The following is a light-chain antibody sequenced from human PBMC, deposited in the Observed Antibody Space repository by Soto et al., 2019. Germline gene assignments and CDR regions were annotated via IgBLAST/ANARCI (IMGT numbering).Light chain of an antibody. Sequence: QAVVTQPASVSGSPGQSIAISCTGTSSDVGAYDFVSWYQQHPDKAPKLMIYEVSHRPSGVSYRFSGSKSVNTATLTISGLQAEDEADYYCSSYTTSSTRVFGTGTKVTVL. CDR3: SSYTTSSTRV. CDR2: EVS. CDR1: SSDVGAYDF. V-gene: IGLV2-14*03. J-gene: IGLJ1*01.